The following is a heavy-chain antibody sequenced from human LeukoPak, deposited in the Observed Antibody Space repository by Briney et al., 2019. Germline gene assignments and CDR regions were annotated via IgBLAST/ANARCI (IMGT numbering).Heavy chain of an antibody. V-gene: IGHV3-21*01. CDR2: ISSSSSYR. CDR1: GFTFSSYS. CDR3: ARVYYYGSSGYYYVSSGFDY. D-gene: IGHD3-22*01. Sequence: GGALRLAFAASGFTFSSYSRAWVRRAPGKGVERDSSISSSSSYRYYADAVEGRFTISRDKAKNSLYLQMNSLRAEDTAVYYCARVYYYGSSGYYYVSSGFDYWGQGTLVIVSS. J-gene: IGHJ4*02.